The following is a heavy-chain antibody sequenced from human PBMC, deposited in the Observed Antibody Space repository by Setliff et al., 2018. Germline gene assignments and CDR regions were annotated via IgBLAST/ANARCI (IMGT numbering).Heavy chain of an antibody. D-gene: IGHD5-12*01. CDR3: TTDPVGDSGFDV. CDR2: IKFISQGGTT. Sequence: GGSLRLSCVASGFTFSNAWMSWVRQAPGKGLEWVGRIKFISQGGTTDYAAPVEDRFTISRDDSKNTQYLQMNDLKTEDTAVYFCTTDPVGDSGFDVWGQGTMVTVSS. CDR1: GFTFSNAW. J-gene: IGHJ3*01. V-gene: IGHV3-15*01.